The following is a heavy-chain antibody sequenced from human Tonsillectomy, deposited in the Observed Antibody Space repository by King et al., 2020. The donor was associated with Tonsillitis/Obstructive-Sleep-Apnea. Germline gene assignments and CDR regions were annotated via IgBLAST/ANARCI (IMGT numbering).Heavy chain of an antibody. CDR1: GFTFSSYW. CDR2: IKEDGSEK. D-gene: IGHD3-22*01. J-gene: IGHJ3*02. V-gene: IGHV3-7*03. CDR3: ARVLDYFDSSGYRAFDI. Sequence: VQLVESGGGLVQPGGSLRLSCAASGFTFSSYWMSWVRQAPGKGLEWVANIKEDGSEKYNVDSVKGRFNISRDNAKNSLYLQMNSLRAEDTAVYYCARVLDYFDSSGYRAFDIWGQGTMVTVSS.